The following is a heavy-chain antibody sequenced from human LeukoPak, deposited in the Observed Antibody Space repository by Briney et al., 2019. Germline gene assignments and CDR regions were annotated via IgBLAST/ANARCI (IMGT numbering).Heavy chain of an antibody. Sequence: SETLSLTCTVSGGSISSSLYYWGWIRQPPGKGLEWIGSIYNSWTTHYNPSLKSRVTISVDTSRNQFSLKLSSVTAADTAVYYCARVDPDSSSTLEVFDYWGQGTLVTVLS. CDR3: ARVDPDSSSTLEVFDY. J-gene: IGHJ4*02. D-gene: IGHD6-6*01. CDR1: GGSISSSLYY. V-gene: IGHV4-39*07. CDR2: IYNSWTT.